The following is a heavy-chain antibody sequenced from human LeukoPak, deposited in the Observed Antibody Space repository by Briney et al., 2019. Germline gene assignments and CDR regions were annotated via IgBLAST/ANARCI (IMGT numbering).Heavy chain of an antibody. J-gene: IGHJ4*02. CDR1: GFTFSSYA. D-gene: IGHD1-26*01. CDR2: ISYDGSNK. V-gene: IGHV3-30*04. CDR3: AKKAQYNGNYPLDY. Sequence: GGSLRLSCAASGFTFSSYAMHWVRQAPGKGLEWVAVISYDGSNKYYADSVKGRFTISRDNSKNTLYLQMNSLRAEDTALYFCAKKAQYNGNYPLDYWGQGTLVTVSS.